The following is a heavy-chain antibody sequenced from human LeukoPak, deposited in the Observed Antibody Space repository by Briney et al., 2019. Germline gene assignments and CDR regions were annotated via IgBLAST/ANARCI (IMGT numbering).Heavy chain of an antibody. CDR3: AGERGEEYSSGWYKRNYFDN. CDR1: GDSFSSVTDY. Sequence: SETLSLTCAVSGDSFSSVTDYWAWIRQPPGKGLEWIASGDYSGGTYYNPSLESRVAISADMSKNQFSLKLTSVTGADTAVYYCAGERGEEYSSGWYKRNYFDNWGQGIRVTVSS. J-gene: IGHJ4*02. D-gene: IGHD6-19*01. V-gene: IGHV4-39*07. CDR2: GDYSGGT.